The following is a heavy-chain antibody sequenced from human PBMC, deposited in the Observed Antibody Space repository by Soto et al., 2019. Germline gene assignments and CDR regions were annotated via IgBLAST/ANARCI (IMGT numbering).Heavy chain of an antibody. Sequence: GGSLRLSCAASGFTFSSYSMNWVRQAPGKGLEWVSYISSSSSTIYYADSVKGRFTISRDNAKNSLYLQMNSLRDEDTAVYYCARGRSIAAEGRFDYGMDVWGQGTTVTVSS. V-gene: IGHV3-48*02. D-gene: IGHD6-25*01. CDR1: GFTFSSYS. J-gene: IGHJ6*02. CDR3: ARGRSIAAEGRFDYGMDV. CDR2: ISSSSSTI.